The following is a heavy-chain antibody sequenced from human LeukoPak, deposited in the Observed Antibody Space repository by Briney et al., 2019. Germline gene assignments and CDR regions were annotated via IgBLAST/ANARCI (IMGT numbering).Heavy chain of an antibody. V-gene: IGHV3-30*02. CDR3: ARAPPSGNYDYVWGSYRPTYYFDC. J-gene: IGHJ4*02. D-gene: IGHD3-16*02. CDR2: LQYDRTNV. CDR1: VTFSNAW. Sequence: PGGSLRLSCAASVTFSNAWMNWVRQAPGKGLEWVAYLQYDRTNVQYADSVRGRFTISRDNSKNILYLQMNSLRAEDTAVYYCARAPPSGNYDYVWGSYRPTYYFDCWGQGTLVTVSS.